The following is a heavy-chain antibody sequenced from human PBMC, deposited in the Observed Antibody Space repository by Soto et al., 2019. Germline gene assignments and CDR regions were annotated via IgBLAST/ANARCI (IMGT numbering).Heavy chain of an antibody. J-gene: IGHJ6*02. Sequence: ASVKVSCKASGYTFTGYYMHWVRQAPGQGLEWMGWINPNSGGTNYAQKFQGWVTMTRDTSISTAYMELSRLRSDDTAVYYCARDSLAAAGNYYYYGMDVWGQGTAVTV. CDR1: GYTFTGYY. V-gene: IGHV1-2*04. D-gene: IGHD6-13*01. CDR3: ARDSLAAAGNYYYYGMDV. CDR2: INPNSGGT.